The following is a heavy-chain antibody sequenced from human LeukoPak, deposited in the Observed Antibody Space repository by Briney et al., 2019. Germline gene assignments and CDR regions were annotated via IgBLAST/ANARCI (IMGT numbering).Heavy chain of an antibody. CDR2: ISGSGGST. CDR1: GFTFSSYA. D-gene: IGHD6-19*01. CDR3: ARDSSGWYTIYYYGMDV. V-gene: IGHV3-23*01. J-gene: IGHJ6*02. Sequence: PGGSLRLSCAASGFTFSSYAMSWVRQAPGKGLEWVSAISGSGGSTYYADSVKGRFTISRDNSKNSLYLQMNSLRAEDTAVYYCARDSSGWYTIYYYGMDVWGQGTTVTVSS.